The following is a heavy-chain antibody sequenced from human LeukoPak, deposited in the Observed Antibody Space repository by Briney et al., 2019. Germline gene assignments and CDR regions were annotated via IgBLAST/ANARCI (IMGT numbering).Heavy chain of an antibody. V-gene: IGHV1-2*02. CDR1: GYTFTGYY. Sequence: ASVKVSCKASGYTFTGYYMHWVRQAPGQGLEWMGWINPNSGGTNYAQKFQGRVTMTRDTSISTAYMELSSLRPEDTAVYYCARDNDSRDPPHFDYWGQGTLVTVSS. CDR2: INPNSGGT. D-gene: IGHD3-16*01. J-gene: IGHJ4*02. CDR3: ARDNDSRDPPHFDY.